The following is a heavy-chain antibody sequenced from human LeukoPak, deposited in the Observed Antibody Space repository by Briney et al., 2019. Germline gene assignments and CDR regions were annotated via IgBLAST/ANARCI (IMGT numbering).Heavy chain of an antibody. V-gene: IGHV3-11*01. CDR2: ISSSGSTI. CDR1: GFTFSDYY. CDR3: ARVGSQPDYYYYYMDV. D-gene: IGHD1-26*01. Sequence: GGSLRLSCAASGFTFSDYYMSWIRQAPGKGLEWVSYISSSGSTIYYADSVKGRFTISRDNAKNSLHLQMNSLRAEDTAVYYCARVGSQPDYYYYYMDVWGKGTTVTISS. J-gene: IGHJ6*03.